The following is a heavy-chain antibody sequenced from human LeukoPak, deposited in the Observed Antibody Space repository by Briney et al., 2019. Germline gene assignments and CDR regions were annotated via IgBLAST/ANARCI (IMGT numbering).Heavy chain of an antibody. D-gene: IGHD1-14*01. CDR3: ARGSPLLHGRPFDY. CDR1: GFTFSSYA. CDR2: IYSGGST. V-gene: IGHV3-53*01. J-gene: IGHJ4*02. Sequence: GGSLRLSCAASGFTFSSYAMSWVRQAPGKGLEWVSVIYSGGSTYYADSVKGRFTISRDNSKNTLYFQMNSLRAEDTAMYYCARGSPLLHGRPFDYWGQGTLVTVSS.